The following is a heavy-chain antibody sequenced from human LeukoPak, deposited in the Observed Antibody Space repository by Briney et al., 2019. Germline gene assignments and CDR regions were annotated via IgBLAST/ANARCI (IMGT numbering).Heavy chain of an antibody. J-gene: IGHJ4*02. D-gene: IGHD6-13*01. Sequence: RSLRLSCAASGFTFSPHAMHWVRQAPGKGLKWVAVISSDGSDKYYADSVQGRFTIPRDNSKNTLYLQMNSLRAEDTAVYYCAKESSSWYPVDYWGQGTLVTVSS. CDR2: ISSDGSDK. CDR1: GFTFSPHA. V-gene: IGHV3-30-3*02. CDR3: AKESSSWYPVDY.